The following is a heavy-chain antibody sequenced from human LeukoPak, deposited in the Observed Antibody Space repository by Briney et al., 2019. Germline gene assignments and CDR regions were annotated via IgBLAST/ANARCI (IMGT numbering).Heavy chain of an antibody. Sequence: PGGSLRLSCAASRFTFSNYWMSWVRQAPGKGLEWVANIKQDGSEKYYVDSVKGRFTIPRDNARNSLYLQMNSLRAEDTAVYYCARVNGDYGGSFDFWGQGTLVTVSS. CDR1: RFTFSNYW. CDR2: IKQDGSEK. CDR3: ARVNGDYGGSFDF. V-gene: IGHV3-7*04. J-gene: IGHJ4*02. D-gene: IGHD4-23*01.